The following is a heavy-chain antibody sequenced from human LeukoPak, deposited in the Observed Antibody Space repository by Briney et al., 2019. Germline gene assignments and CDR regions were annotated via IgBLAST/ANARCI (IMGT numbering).Heavy chain of an antibody. J-gene: IGHJ5*02. CDR1: GGSVSGGSFY. CDR2: INHSGST. Sequence: KPSETLSLTCTVSGGSVSGGSFYWSWIRQPPGKGLEWIGEINHSGSTNYNPSLQSRVTISADTSKNQFSLNLRSVIAADTAVYYCTRGLRLGYCSGGSCYYWFDPWGQGTRVTVSS. CDR3: TRGLRLGYCSGGSCYYWFDP. V-gene: IGHV4-39*07. D-gene: IGHD2-15*01.